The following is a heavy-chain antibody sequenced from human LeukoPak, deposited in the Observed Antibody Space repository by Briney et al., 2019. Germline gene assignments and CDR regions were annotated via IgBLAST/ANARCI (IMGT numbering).Heavy chain of an antibody. CDR2: MSHSGGT. Sequence: SGTLSLTCAVSGGSISSIDWWTWVRQPPGKELEWIGEMSHSGGTNYNPSLRSRVTMSVDKSKNQCPLNLSSVTAADTAVYYCASATHYRIDYWGQGALVIVSS. CDR1: GGSISSIDW. D-gene: IGHD4-11*01. V-gene: IGHV4-4*02. CDR3: ASATHYRIDY. J-gene: IGHJ4*02.